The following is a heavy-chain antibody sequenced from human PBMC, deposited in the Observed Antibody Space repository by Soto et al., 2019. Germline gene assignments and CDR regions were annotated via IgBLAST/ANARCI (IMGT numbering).Heavy chain of an antibody. V-gene: IGHV1-69*01. Sequence: QVHLVQSVAEMKKPGSSVRVSCEASGGTFSTSGFGWVRQAPGQGLEWMGGIIPIFGASNYAPKFQGRITISADESTSTSYLEMSGLKSEDTATYYCARDPRSGWAHAAFDVWGPGNLIIVSS. J-gene: IGHJ3*01. D-gene: IGHD3-22*01. CDR1: GGTFSTSG. CDR2: IIPIFGAS. CDR3: ARDPRSGWAHAAFDV.